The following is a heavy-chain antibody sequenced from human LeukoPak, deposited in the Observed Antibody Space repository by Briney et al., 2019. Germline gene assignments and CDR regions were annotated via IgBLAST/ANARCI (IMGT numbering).Heavy chain of an antibody. J-gene: IGHJ4*02. CDR3: AKDKSGGGWPYYFDY. V-gene: IGHV3-23*01. D-gene: IGHD3-10*01. CDR1: GFTFSGYA. Sequence: GGSLRLSCAASGFTFSGYAMSWVRQALGKGLEWVSAISGSGGSTYYADSVKGRFTISRDNSKNTLYVQMNSLRAEDTAVYYCAKDKSGGGWPYYFDYWGQGTLVTVSS. CDR2: ISGSGGST.